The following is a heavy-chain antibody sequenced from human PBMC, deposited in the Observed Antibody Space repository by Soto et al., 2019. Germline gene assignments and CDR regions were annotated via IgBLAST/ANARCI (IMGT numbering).Heavy chain of an antibody. Sequence: QVQLVESGGGVVQPGRSLRLSCAASGFTFSSYGMHWVRQAPGKGLEWVAVISYDGSNKYYADSVKGRFTISRDNSKNTLDLQMNSLRAEDTAVYYCSRNSSKTFDYWGQGTLDTVSS. J-gene: IGHJ4*02. CDR2: ISYDGSNK. CDR3: SRNSSKTFDY. V-gene: IGHV3-30*03. D-gene: IGHD6-19*01. CDR1: GFTFSSYG.